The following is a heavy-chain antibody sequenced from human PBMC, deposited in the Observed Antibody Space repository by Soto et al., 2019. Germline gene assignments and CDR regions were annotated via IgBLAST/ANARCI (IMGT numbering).Heavy chain of an antibody. CDR1: GFTFSDYY. J-gene: IGHJ4*02. D-gene: IGHD6-19*01. V-gene: IGHV3-11*05. Sequence: QVQLVESGGGLVKPGGSLRLSCAASGFTFSDYYMSWIRQAPGKGLEWVSYISSSSSYTNYADSVKGRFTISRDNAKNSLYLQMNGLRAEDTAVYYCASRIAVAAPFDYWGQGTLVTVSS. CDR2: ISSSSSYT. CDR3: ASRIAVAAPFDY.